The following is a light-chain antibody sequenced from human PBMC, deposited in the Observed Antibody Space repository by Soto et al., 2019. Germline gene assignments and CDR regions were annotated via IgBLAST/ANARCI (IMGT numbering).Light chain of an antibody. CDR3: QQYNTWPRT. Sequence: ETVVTQSPATLSVSPGGTASLSCRASQSFTRSLAWYQQKPGQAPRLLIYGASTRATGIPARFTGSGSGTEFTLTISNLQSEDFAVYYCQQYNTWPRTFGQGTKVDIK. J-gene: IGKJ1*01. CDR2: GAS. CDR1: QSFTRS. V-gene: IGKV3-15*01.